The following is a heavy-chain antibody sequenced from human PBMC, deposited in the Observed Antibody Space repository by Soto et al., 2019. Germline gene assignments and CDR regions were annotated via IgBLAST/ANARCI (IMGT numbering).Heavy chain of an antibody. Sequence: SETLSLTCSVSGGSICSYDWSWIRQPPGKGLEWIGCLYYSGSTNYNPSLKSRVTISVDTSKSQFSLNLSSVTAADTAVYYCARGGWRQIDYWGQGTLVTVSS. V-gene: IGHV4-59*08. J-gene: IGHJ4*02. CDR1: GGSICSYD. CDR3: ARGGWRQIDY. D-gene: IGHD3-3*01. CDR2: LYYSGST.